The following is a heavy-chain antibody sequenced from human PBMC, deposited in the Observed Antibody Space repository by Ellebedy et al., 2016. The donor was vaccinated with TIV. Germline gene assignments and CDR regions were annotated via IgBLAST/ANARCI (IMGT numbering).Heavy chain of an antibody. CDR1: GYTFTSYY. CDR2: INPNSGGT. Sequence: ASVKVSCKASGYTFTSYYMHWVRQAPGQGLEWMGWINPNSGGTNYAQKFQGWVTMTRDTSISTAYMELSRLRSDDTAVYYCARARWVVAATHFDYWGQGTLVTVSS. CDR3: ARARWVVAATHFDY. J-gene: IGHJ4*02. D-gene: IGHD2-15*01. V-gene: IGHV1-2*04.